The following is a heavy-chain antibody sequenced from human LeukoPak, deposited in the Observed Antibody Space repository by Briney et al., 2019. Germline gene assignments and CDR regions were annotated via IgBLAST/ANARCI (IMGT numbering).Heavy chain of an antibody. Sequence: GGSLRLSCAASGLTFSSYAMSWVRQAPGKGLEWVSHITGRGDTTYYGDPVKGRFTISRDNSKNTLYLQMSSLRAEDTAVYYCARDFRPGLVPSFDYWGQGTLVTVSS. CDR1: GLTFSSYA. CDR3: ARDFRPGLVPSFDY. D-gene: IGHD3/OR15-3a*01. J-gene: IGHJ4*02. CDR2: ITGRGDTT. V-gene: IGHV3-23*01.